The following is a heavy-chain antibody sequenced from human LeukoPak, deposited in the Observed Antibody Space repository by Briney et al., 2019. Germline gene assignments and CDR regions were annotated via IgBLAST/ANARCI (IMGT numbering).Heavy chain of an antibody. D-gene: IGHD6-13*01. CDR1: GYTFTSYG. CDR2: ISAYNGNT. CDR3: ARDGYSRSWGGVQMWAFDI. J-gene: IGHJ3*02. V-gene: IGHV1-18*01. Sequence: ASVKVSCKASGYTFTSYGISWVRQAPGQGLEWMGWISAYNGNTNYAQKLQGRVTMTTDTSTSTAYMELRSLRSDDTAVYYCARDGYSRSWGGVQMWAFDIWGQGTMVTVSS.